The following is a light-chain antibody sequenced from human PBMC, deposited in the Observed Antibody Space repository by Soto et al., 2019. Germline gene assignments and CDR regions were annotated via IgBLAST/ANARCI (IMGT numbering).Light chain of an antibody. J-gene: IGLJ1*01. CDR1: SSDVGGYNY. Sequence: ALTQPASVSGSPGQAITISCTGTSSDVGGYNYVSWDQHRPGKAPQLIIYEVSYRPSGVSNRFSGSKSGNTASLTISGLQAEDEADYYCSSYTANNTRLFGTGTKLTVL. V-gene: IGLV2-14*01. CDR3: SSYTANNTRL. CDR2: EVS.